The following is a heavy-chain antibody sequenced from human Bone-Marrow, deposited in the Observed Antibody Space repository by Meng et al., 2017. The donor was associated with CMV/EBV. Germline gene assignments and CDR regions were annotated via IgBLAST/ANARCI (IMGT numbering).Heavy chain of an antibody. V-gene: IGHV3-30*04. CDR3: ARDRDFWRADGMDV. Sequence: GESLKISCAASGFTFSSYAMHWVRQAPGKGLEWVAVISYDGSNKYYADSVKGRFTISRDNSKNTLYLQMNSLRAEDTAVYYCARDRDFWRADGMDVWGQGTTVTVSS. J-gene: IGHJ6*02. CDR1: GFTFSSYA. CDR2: ISYDGSNK. D-gene: IGHD3-3*01.